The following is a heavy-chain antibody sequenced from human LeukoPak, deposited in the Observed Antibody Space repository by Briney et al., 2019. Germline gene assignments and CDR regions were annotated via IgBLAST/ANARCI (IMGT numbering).Heavy chain of an antibody. CDR2: IYSGGST. V-gene: IGHV3-53*01. Sequence: ETLSLTCTVSGGSISSGGYYWSWVRQPPGKGLEWVSVIYSGGSTYYADSVKGRFTISRDNSKNTLYLQVNSLRAEDTAVYYCASNLGARNAFDIWGQGTMVTVSS. CDR1: GGSISSGGYY. CDR3: ASNLGARNAFDI. D-gene: IGHD1-1*01. J-gene: IGHJ3*02.